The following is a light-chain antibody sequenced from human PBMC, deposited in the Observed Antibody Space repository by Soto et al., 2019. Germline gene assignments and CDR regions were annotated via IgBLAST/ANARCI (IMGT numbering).Light chain of an antibody. CDR1: QSVSSTY. J-gene: IGKJ5*01. Sequence: IVLTQSPVTLSLSPGERATLSCRASQSVSSTYLIWYQQKPGQAPRLLIYGASSRAAGVPDRFSGGGSGTDFTLTISRLEPEDFAVFYCQQSGTSEIIFGQGTRLEIK. V-gene: IGKV3-20*01. CDR3: QQSGTSEII. CDR2: GAS.